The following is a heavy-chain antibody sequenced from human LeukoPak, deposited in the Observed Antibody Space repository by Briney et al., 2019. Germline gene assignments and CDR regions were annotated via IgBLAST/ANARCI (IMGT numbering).Heavy chain of an antibody. CDR2: INWNGGST. CDR3: ARVKYSSGWYGSKGNYYYYYMDV. Sequence: GGSLRLSCAASGFTFDDYGMIWVRQAPGKGLEWVSGINWNGGSTGYADSVKGRFTISRDNAKNSLYLQMNSLRAEDTALYYCARVKYSSGWYGSKGNYYYYYMDVWGKGTTVTVSS. J-gene: IGHJ6*03. V-gene: IGHV3-20*04. D-gene: IGHD6-19*01. CDR1: GFTFDDYG.